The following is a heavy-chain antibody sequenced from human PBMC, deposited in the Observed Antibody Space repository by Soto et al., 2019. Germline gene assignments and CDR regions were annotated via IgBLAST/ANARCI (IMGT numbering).Heavy chain of an antibody. Sequence: QEQLVQSGAEVKKPGSSVKVSCKASGGIFSSYAISWVRQAPGQGLEWMGGIIPIFGTANYAQKFQGRVTITADESTNTAFMDLSSLTSADTAICDRARGGSGYVWFNVFWRQGTLVTVAS. D-gene: IGHD3-22*01. V-gene: IGHV1-69*01. CDR2: IIPIFGTA. CDR1: GGIFSSYA. CDR3: ARGGSGYVWFNVF. J-gene: IGHJ4*02.